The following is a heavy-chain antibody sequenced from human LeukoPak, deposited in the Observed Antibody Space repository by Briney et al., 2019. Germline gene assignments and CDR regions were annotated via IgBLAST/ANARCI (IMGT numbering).Heavy chain of an antibody. Sequence: GASVKVSCKASGYTFTGYYMHWVRQAPGQGLEWMGWVNTHTGATNYAQKFQGAVTMTRDTSISTAYMELSRPRAEDTAVYYCAKLSITMVRGVIGPFDYWGQGTLVTVSS. D-gene: IGHD3-10*01. CDR1: GYTFTGYY. V-gene: IGHV1-2*02. CDR2: VNTHTGAT. J-gene: IGHJ4*02. CDR3: AKLSITMVRGVIGPFDY.